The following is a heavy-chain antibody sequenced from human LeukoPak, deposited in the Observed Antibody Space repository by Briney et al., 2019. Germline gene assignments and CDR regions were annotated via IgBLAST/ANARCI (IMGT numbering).Heavy chain of an antibody. J-gene: IGHJ4*02. CDR3: ARRDISSGWSFDY. V-gene: IGHV4-4*07. CDR1: GGSISNYH. Sequence: KSSETLSLTCTVSGGSISNYHWSWIRQPAGKGLEWLGQIHTSGSPNYNPPLKSPVTMSIDTTEDQVSLTIRSVTAADTAFYYCARRDISSGWSFDYWGQGTLVTVSS. CDR2: IHTSGSP. D-gene: IGHD6-19*01.